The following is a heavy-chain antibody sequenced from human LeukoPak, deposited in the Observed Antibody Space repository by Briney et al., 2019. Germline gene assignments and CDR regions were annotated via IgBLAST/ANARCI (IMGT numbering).Heavy chain of an antibody. CDR1: GYTFTGYY. CDR2: INPNSGGT. D-gene: IGHD5-24*01. J-gene: IGHJ4*02. V-gene: IGHV1-2*02. CDR3: ARGIGYRTPSDY. Sequence: ASVTVSCKASGYTFTGYYMHWVRQAPGQGLEWMGWINPNSGGTNYAQKFQGRVTMTRDTSISTAYMELSRLRSDDTAVYYCARGIGYRTPSDYWGQGTLVTVSS.